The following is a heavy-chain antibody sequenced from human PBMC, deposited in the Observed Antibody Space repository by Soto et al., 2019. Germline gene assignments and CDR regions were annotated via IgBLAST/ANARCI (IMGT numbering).Heavy chain of an antibody. CDR3: AREVGYYDSSGYYLYYYYGMDV. D-gene: IGHD3-22*01. J-gene: IGHJ6*02. CDR1: GYTFTSYG. Sequence: ASVKVSCKASGYTFTSYGISWVRQAPGQGLEWMGWISAYNGNTNYAQKLQGRVTMTTDTSTSTAYMELRSLRSDDTAVYYCAREVGYYDSSGYYLYYYYGMDVWGQGTTVTASS. V-gene: IGHV1-18*04. CDR2: ISAYNGNT.